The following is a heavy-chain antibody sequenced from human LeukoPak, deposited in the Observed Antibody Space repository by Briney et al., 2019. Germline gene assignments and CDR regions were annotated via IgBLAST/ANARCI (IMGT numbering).Heavy chain of an antibody. Sequence: GGSLRLSCAASGYTFSSYSINWVRQAPGKGLEWVSSISVGSNYIYYADSVRGRFSISRDDARNSLYLQMDSLRGDDTAVYYCARLRRNSDRSGYYYYYDYWGQGTLVTGSS. D-gene: IGHD3-22*01. CDR3: ARLRRNSDRSGYYYYYDY. J-gene: IGHJ4*02. CDR2: ISVGSNYI. V-gene: IGHV3-21*01. CDR1: GYTFSSYS.